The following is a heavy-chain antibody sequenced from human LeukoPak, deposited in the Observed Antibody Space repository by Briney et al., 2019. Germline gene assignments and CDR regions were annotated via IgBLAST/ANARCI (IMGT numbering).Heavy chain of an antibody. CDR1: GYTFTTYS. CDR2: ISAYNGNT. V-gene: IGHV1-18*01. CDR3: ARDYTNYEYDY. J-gene: IGHJ4*02. D-gene: IGHD4-11*01. Sequence: ASVKVSCKASGYTFTTYSINWVRQAPGQGLEWMGWISAYNGNTNYAQKLQGRVTMTTDTSTSTAYMELRSLRSDDTAVYYCARDYTNYEYDYWDQGTLVTVSS.